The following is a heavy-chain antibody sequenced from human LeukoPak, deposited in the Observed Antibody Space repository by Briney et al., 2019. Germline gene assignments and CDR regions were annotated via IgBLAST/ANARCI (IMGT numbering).Heavy chain of an antibody. D-gene: IGHD6-13*01. CDR3: ARDKRHSSSWYYYYYYMDV. V-gene: IGHV1-2*02. J-gene: IGHJ6*03. CDR2: INPNSGGT. CDR1: GYTFTSYY. Sequence: ASVKVSCKASGYTFTSYYMHWVRQAPGQGLEWMGWINPNSGGTNYAQKFQGRVTMTRDTSISTAYMELSRLRSDDTAVYYCARDKRHSSSWYYYYYYMDVWGKGTTVTVSS.